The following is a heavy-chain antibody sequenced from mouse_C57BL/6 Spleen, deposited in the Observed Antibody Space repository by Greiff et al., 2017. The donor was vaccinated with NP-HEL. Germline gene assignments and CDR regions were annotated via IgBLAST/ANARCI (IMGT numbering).Heavy chain of an antibody. V-gene: IGHV1-52*01. J-gene: IGHJ4*01. CDR3: ARGPYDYGSSYDAMDY. CDR1: GYTFTSYW. CDR2: IDPSDSET. D-gene: IGHD1-1*01. Sequence: QVQLQQPGAELVRPGSSVKLSCKASGYTFTSYWMHWVKQRPIQGLEWIGNIDPSDSETHYNQKFKDKATLTVDKSSSTAYMQLSSLTSEDSAVYDCARGPYDYGSSYDAMDYWGQGTSVTVSS.